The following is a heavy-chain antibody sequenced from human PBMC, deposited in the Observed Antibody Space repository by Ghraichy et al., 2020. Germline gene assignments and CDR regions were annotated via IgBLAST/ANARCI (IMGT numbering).Heavy chain of an antibody. V-gene: IGHV4-59*08. CDR3: ARGHSAHLDV. J-gene: IGHJ6*02. D-gene: IGHD4-11*01. Sequence: SETLSLTCHESGGPFYNYYWRWVRQSPGRGLEWIGRIFYNGNTNYNPSLKSPVTISLDTYNSQFSLKLTSVTAADTAIYYCARGHSAHLDVWGPGTAVTVSS. CDR2: IFYNGNT. CDR1: GGPFYNYY.